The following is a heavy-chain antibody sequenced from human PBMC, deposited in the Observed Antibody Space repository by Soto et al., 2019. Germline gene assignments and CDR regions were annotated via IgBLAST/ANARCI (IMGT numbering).Heavy chain of an antibody. CDR3: ARAPSYRGSPMGALDM. CDR2: ISFDGSKK. V-gene: IGHV3-30-3*01. Sequence: GGSLRLSCEGSGFTSSSYVMHWVRQAPGKGLEWVALISFDGSKKNYADSVKGRFTISRDNSKNMMYLQMNNLKFDDSAIYYCARAPSYRGSPMGALDMWGQGRLVTVSS. D-gene: IGHD5-12*01. CDR1: GFTSSSYV. J-gene: IGHJ3*02.